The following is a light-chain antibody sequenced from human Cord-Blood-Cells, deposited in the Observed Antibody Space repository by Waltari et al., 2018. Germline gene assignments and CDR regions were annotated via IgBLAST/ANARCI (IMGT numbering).Light chain of an antibody. CDR2: DVS. CDR1: SSDVGGYNY. V-gene: IGLV2-14*01. Sequence: QSALTQPASVSGSPGQSITISCTGTSSDVGGYNYVSWYQQPPGKAPKLMIYDVSNPPSGVSNRFSGSKSGNTASLTISGLQAEDEADYYCSSYTSSSTPFYVFGTGTKVTVL. J-gene: IGLJ1*01. CDR3: SSYTSSSTPFYV.